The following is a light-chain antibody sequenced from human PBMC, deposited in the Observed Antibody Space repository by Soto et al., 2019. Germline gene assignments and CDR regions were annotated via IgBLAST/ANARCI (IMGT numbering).Light chain of an antibody. CDR1: QGISSC. Sequence: IQMTQSPSSVSASVGDRVTITCRAIQGISSCLAWYQQKPGKAPKLLIYAASSLQSGVPSRFSGSGSGTDFTLTLSRLQPEDFATYYCQQANSFPITFGQGTRLEIK. J-gene: IGKJ5*01. CDR3: QQANSFPIT. CDR2: AAS. V-gene: IGKV1-12*01.